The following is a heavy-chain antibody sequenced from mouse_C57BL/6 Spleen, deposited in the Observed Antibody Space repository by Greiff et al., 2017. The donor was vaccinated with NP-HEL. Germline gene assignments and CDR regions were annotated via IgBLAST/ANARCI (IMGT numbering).Heavy chain of an antibody. V-gene: IGHV1-55*01. Sequence: VQLQQPGAELVKPGASVKMSCKASGYTFTSYWITWVKQRPGQGLEWIGDIYPGSGSTNYNEKFKSKATLTVDTSSSTAYMQLSSLTSEDSAVYYCARGIDYYGSSTWFAYWGQGTLVTVSA. CDR3: ARGIDYYGSSTWFAY. J-gene: IGHJ3*01. CDR2: IYPGSGST. D-gene: IGHD1-1*01. CDR1: GYTFTSYW.